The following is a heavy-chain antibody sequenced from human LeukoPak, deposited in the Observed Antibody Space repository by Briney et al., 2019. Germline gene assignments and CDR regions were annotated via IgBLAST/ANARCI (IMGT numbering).Heavy chain of an antibody. V-gene: IGHV4-31*03. CDR2: IYYSGST. Sequence: SETLSLTCTVSGGSISSGGYYWSWIRQHPGKGLEWIGYIYYSGSTYYNPSLKSRVTISVDKSKNQFSLKLSSVTAADTAVYYCARDRQYYYDSSGYSTGMDYWGQGTLVTVSS. J-gene: IGHJ4*02. CDR3: ARDRQYYYDSSGYSTGMDY. CDR1: GGSISSGGYY. D-gene: IGHD3-22*01.